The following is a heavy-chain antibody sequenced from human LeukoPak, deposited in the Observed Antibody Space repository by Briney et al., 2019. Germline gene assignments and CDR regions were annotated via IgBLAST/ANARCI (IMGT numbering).Heavy chain of an antibody. CDR3: ARGVTSVQSFWYFDL. V-gene: IGHV4-4*07. CDR2: IYTSGST. CDR1: GDSIRGYY. J-gene: IGHJ2*01. Sequence: PSETLSLTCSVSGDSIRGYYWNWIRQPAGKGLEWIGRIYTSGSTDYKPSLKSRVTMSVDASKKWFSLKTTSVTAADTAVYYCARGVTSVQSFWYFDLWGRGTLVTVSS. D-gene: IGHD4-4*01.